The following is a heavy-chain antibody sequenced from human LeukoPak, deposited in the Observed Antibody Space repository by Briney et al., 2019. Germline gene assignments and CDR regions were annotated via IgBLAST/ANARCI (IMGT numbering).Heavy chain of an antibody. J-gene: IGHJ4*02. D-gene: IGHD4-17*01. V-gene: IGHV3-23*01. CDR3: AKFSTVTANFDH. CDR2: IVSSGSYT. Sequence: GGSLRLSCAPSAFSFANYSMGCVSQAAGKGMEWVSSIVSSGSYTPSADSVEGRFTISRDNSAHTVYLQTNSLRGADTAVYFCAKFSTVTANFDHWGQGTLVTVSS. CDR1: AFSFANYS.